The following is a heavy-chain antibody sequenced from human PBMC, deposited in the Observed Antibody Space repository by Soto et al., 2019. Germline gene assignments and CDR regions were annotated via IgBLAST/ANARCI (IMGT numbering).Heavy chain of an antibody. D-gene: IGHD2-2*02. Sequence: GGSLRLSCAASGFTFSSYAMSWVGQAPGKGLEWVSAISGSGGSTYYADSVKGRFTISRDNSKNTLYLQMNSLRAEDTAVYYCAKDRRDRIPGYYYGMDVWGQGPTVTVSS. V-gene: IGHV3-23*01. CDR3: AKDRRDRIPGYYYGMDV. J-gene: IGHJ6*02. CDR1: GFTFSSYA. CDR2: ISGSGGST.